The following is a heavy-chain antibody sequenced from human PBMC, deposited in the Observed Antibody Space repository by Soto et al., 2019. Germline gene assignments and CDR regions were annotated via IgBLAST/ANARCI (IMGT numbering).Heavy chain of an antibody. V-gene: IGHV4-59*01. CDR1: GDSISRYY. Sequence: QVQLQESGPGLVKPSETLSLTCTVSGDSISRYYWSWIRLSPGKGLEWIGYIYYSGETNYNPSVKSRGTIAGDRTKNQFSLKLSSVTAADTAVYYCARDQGGEFLKGSGMDVWGKGTTVTVSS. J-gene: IGHJ6*04. CDR2: IYYSGET. D-gene: IGHD3-10*01. CDR3: ARDQGGEFLKGSGMDV.